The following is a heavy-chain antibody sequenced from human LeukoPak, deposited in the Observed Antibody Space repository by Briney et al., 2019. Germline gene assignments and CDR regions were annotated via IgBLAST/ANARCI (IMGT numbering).Heavy chain of an antibody. CDR1: GYTFTGYY. CDR3: ARASYCSGGSCYSDY. J-gene: IGHJ4*02. V-gene: IGHV1-2*02. D-gene: IGHD2-15*01. CDR2: INPNSGGT. Sequence: APVKVSCKASGYTFTGYYMHWVRQTPGQGLEWMGWINPNSGGTNYAQKFQGRVTMTTDTSTSTAYMELRSLKSDDTAVYYCARASYCSGGSCYSDYWGQGTLVTVSS.